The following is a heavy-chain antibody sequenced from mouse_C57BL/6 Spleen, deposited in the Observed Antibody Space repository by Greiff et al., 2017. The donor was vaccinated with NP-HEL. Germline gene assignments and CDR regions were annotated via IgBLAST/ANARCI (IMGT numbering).Heavy chain of an antibody. J-gene: IGHJ1*03. D-gene: IGHD3-2*02. V-gene: IGHV1-69*01. CDR2: IDPSDSYT. CDR3: ARISSGSRWYFDV. Sequence: QVQLQQPGAELVMPGASVKLSCKASGYTFTSYWMHWVKQRPGQGLEWIGEIDPSDSYTNYNQKFKGKSTLTVDKSSSTAYMQLSSLTSEDSAVYDWARISSGSRWYFDVWGTGTTVTVSS. CDR1: GYTFTSYW.